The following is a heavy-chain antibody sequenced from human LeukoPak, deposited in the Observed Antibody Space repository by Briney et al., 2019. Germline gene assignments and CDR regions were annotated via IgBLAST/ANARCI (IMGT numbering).Heavy chain of an antibody. CDR3: ARGYYDSSDYEYFQH. Sequence: ASVKVSCKASGYTFTGYYMHLVRQAPGQGLEWMGWINPNSGGTTSAQKFQGRVSMTRDTSIITAYMELSRLRSDDTAAYFCARGYYDSSDYEYFQHWGQGTLVTVSS. J-gene: IGHJ1*01. CDR2: INPNSGGT. V-gene: IGHV1-2*02. D-gene: IGHD3-22*01. CDR1: GYTFTGYY.